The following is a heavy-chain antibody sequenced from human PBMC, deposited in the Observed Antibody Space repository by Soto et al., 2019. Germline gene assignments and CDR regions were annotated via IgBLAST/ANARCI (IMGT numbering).Heavy chain of an antibody. CDR1: GGSISDYY. CDR3: ARGSRYFDWLPDY. Sequence: QVQLQESGPGLVKPSETLSLTCTVSGGSISDYYWSWIRQPAGKGLEWIGRIHTSGSTNHNPSLKSRVTMSVDTSKEQFSLQLTSVTAADTAFYYCARGSRYFDWLPDYWGQGTLVTVSS. J-gene: IGHJ4*02. V-gene: IGHV4-4*07. D-gene: IGHD3-9*01. CDR2: IHTSGST.